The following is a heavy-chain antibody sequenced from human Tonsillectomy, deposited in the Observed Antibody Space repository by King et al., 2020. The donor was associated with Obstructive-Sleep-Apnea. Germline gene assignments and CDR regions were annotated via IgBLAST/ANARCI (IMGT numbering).Heavy chain of an antibody. CDR2: IFSNDEK. CDR3: ARIQGYSSPHWYFDL. J-gene: IGHJ2*01. Sequence: ITLKESGPVLVKPTETLTLTCTVSGFSLSNPRMGVSWIRQPPGKALEWLAHIFSNDEKSYSTSLKSRLTISKDTSESQVVLPMTNMDPVDTATYYCARIQGYSSPHWYFDLWGRGTLVTVSS. CDR1: GFSLSNPRMG. V-gene: IGHV2-26*01. D-gene: IGHD6-13*01.